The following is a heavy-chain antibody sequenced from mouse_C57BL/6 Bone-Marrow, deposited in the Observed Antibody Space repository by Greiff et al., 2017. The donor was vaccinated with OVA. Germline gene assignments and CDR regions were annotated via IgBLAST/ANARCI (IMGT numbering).Heavy chain of an antibody. J-gene: IGHJ1*03. V-gene: IGHV7-1*01. CDR2: SRNKANDYTT. D-gene: IGHD1-1*01. CDR3: ARDDSSYWYFDV. CDR1: GFTFSDFY. Sequence: VQLQESGGGLVQSGRSLRLSCATSGFTFSDFYMEWVRQAPGKGLEWIAASRNKANDYTTEYSASVKGRFIVSRDTSQSILYLQMNALRAEDTAIYYCARDDSSYWYFDVWGTGTTVTVSS.